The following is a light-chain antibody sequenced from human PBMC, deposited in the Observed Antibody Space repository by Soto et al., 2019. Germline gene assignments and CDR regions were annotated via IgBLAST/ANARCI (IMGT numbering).Light chain of an antibody. V-gene: IGKV1-39*01. Sequence: DIQITQSPSSLSASVGDRVTITCRASQSISSYLNWYQQKPGKAPKLLIYAASSLQSGVPSRFSGSGSGTDFTLTISSLQPEDFATYYCQKSYSTPRTFGQETKVEIK. CDR2: AAS. CDR3: QKSYSTPRT. J-gene: IGKJ1*01. CDR1: QSISSY.